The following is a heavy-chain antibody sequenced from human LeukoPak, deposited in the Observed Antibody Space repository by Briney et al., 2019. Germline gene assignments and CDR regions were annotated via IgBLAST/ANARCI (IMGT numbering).Heavy chain of an antibody. CDR1: GFSFTTFW. CDR3: AKGSYFDY. CDR2: IKEDGSEK. V-gene: IGHV3-7*03. D-gene: IGHD3-10*01. Sequence: GGSLRLSCVGSGFSFTTFWMSWVRQAPGKGLEWVTNIKEDGSEKYYVDSVKGRFTISRDNAKNSLYLQMNSLRAEDTALYYCAKGSYFDYWGQGTLVTVSS. J-gene: IGHJ4*02.